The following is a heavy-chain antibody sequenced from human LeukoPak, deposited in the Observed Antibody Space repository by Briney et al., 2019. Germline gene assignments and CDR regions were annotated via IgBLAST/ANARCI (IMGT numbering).Heavy chain of an antibody. J-gene: IGHJ4*02. V-gene: IGHV3-64*01. CDR1: GFTFSSYA. D-gene: IGHD6-13*01. CDR3: ARSRPSIAAAGTFPDY. Sequence: GGSLRRSCAASGFTFSSYAMHWVRQAPGKGLEYVSAISSNGGSTYYANSVKGRFTISRDNSKNTLYLQMGSLRAEDMAVYYCARSRPSIAAAGTFPDYWGQGTLVTVSS. CDR2: ISSNGGST.